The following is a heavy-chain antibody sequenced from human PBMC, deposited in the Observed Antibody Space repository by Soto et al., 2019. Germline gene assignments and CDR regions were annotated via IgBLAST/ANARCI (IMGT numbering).Heavy chain of an antibody. CDR1: GYTFTSYA. CDR3: ARDGIVGATDI. D-gene: IGHD1-26*01. V-gene: IGHV1-3*01. J-gene: IGHJ3*02. Sequence: QVQLVQSGAEVKKPGASVKVSCKASGYTFTSYAMHWVRQGPGQRLEWMGWINAGNGNTKYSQKFQGRVTITRDTSASTAYMELSSLRSEDTAVYYCARDGIVGATDIWGQGTMVTVSS. CDR2: INAGNGNT.